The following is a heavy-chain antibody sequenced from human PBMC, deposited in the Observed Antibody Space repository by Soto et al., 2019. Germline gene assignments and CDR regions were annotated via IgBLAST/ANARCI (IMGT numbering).Heavy chain of an antibody. D-gene: IGHD5-18*01. CDR3: AREYTAMVEFDY. V-gene: IGHV1-18*01. J-gene: IGHJ4*02. CDR1: GYTFTSYG. CDR2: ISAYSGNT. Sequence: ASVKVSCKASGYTFTSYGISWVRQAPGQGLEWMGWISAYSGNTNYAQKLQGRVTMTTDTSTSTAYMELRSLRSDDTAVYYCAREYTAMVEFDYWGQGTLVTVSS.